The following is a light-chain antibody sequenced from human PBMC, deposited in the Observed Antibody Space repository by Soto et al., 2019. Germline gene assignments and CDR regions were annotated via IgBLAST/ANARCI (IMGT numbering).Light chain of an antibody. J-gene: IGKJ4*01. V-gene: IGKV1-33*01. Sequence: DIQVTQSPPTLSASVGDRVTITCRASQTISTWMAWYQQKPGKAPKLLIFDATNLETGVPSRFSGSGSGTDFKFTISSLQPEDVATYYCQQHDPFPALTFGGGTKVDIK. CDR2: DAT. CDR3: QQHDPFPALT. CDR1: QTISTW.